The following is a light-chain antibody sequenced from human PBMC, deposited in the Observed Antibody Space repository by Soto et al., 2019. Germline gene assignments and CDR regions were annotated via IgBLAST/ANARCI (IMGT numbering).Light chain of an antibody. Sequence: QSVLTQPASVSGSPGQSITISCTGTSSDIGDSNYVSWYQQHPGKAHKLVIYDVSNRPSGVSNRFSGSKSDNTASLTISGLQAEDEADYYCSSFRSSSTSDVFGTGTKVTVL. CDR1: SSDIGDSNY. V-gene: IGLV2-14*03. CDR3: SSFRSSSTSDV. J-gene: IGLJ1*01. CDR2: DVS.